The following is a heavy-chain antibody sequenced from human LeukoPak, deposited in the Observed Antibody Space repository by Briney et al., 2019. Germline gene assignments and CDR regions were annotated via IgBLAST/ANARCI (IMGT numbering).Heavy chain of an antibody. J-gene: IGHJ4*02. CDR1: GFSLSTSGVG. D-gene: IGHD3-10*01. CDR2: NYWNDDK. V-gene: IGHV2-5*01. Sequence: SGPTLVKPTQNPTPTCTFAGFSLSTSGVGVGWIRQPPGKALEWLALNYWNDDKRYSPSLKSRLTTTKDISKNQVVLTMTNMDPVDTATYYCATSATYRYFDYWGQGTLVTVSS. CDR3: ATSATYRYFDY.